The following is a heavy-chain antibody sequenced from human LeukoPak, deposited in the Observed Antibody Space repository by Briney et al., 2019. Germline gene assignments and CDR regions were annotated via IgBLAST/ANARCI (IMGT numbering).Heavy chain of an antibody. J-gene: IGHJ4*02. D-gene: IGHD3-3*01. CDR1: GYTFTGYY. Sequence: SVKVSCKASGYTFTGYYMHWVRQAPGQGLEWMGWINPNSGGTNYAQKFQGRVTMTRDTSISTAYMELSRLRSDDTAVYYCAREGVRFLEWLTNWGQGTLVTVSS. CDR3: AREGVRFLEWLTN. CDR2: INPNSGGT. V-gene: IGHV1-2*02.